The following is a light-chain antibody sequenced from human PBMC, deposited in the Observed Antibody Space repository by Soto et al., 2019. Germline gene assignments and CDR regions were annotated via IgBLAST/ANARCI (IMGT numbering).Light chain of an antibody. V-gene: IGKV4-1*01. CDR3: QQYYYRPWT. Sequence: DIVMTQSPDSLAVSLGERATINCKSSQSVLYSSNNKHYLAWYQQKPGQPPKLLIYWASSRESGVPDRFSGYWSGTDFALTISSLQADEVAVYDRQQYYYRPWTFGQGTKVEIK. J-gene: IGKJ1*01. CDR1: QSVLYSSNNKHY. CDR2: WAS.